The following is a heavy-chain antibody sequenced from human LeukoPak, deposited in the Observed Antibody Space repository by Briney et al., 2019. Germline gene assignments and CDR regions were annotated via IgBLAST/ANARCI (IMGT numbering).Heavy chain of an antibody. J-gene: IGHJ3*02. V-gene: IGHV3-7*01. CDR1: GFTFSSYW. CDR3: ARDPDSSGYYYGGAFDI. Sequence: GGSLRLSCAASGFTFSSYWMSWVRQAPGKWLEWVANIKQDGSEKYYVDSVKGRFTISRDNAKNSLYLQMNSLRAEDTAVYYCARDPDSSGYYYGGAFDIWGQGTMVTVSS. CDR2: IKQDGSEK. D-gene: IGHD3-22*01.